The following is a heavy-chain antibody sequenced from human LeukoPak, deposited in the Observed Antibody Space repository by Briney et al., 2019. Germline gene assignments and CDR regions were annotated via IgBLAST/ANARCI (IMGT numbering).Heavy chain of an antibody. D-gene: IGHD3-22*01. Sequence: SETLSLTCAVYGGSFSGYYWSWIRQPPGKGLEWIGEINHSGSTNYNPSLKSRVTISVDTSKNQFSLKLSSVTAADTAVYYCARRFTMIVVDSYFQHWGQGTLVTVSS. CDR3: ARRFTMIVVDSYFQH. CDR1: GGSFSGYY. J-gene: IGHJ1*01. CDR2: INHSGST. V-gene: IGHV4-34*01.